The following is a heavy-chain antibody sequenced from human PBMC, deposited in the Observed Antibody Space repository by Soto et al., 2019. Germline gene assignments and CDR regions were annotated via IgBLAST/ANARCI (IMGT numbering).Heavy chain of an antibody. D-gene: IGHD5-12*01. Sequence: ASVKVSCKASGGTFSSYTISWVRQAPGQGLEWMGRIIPILGIANYAQKFQGRVTITADKSTSTAYMELSSLRSEDTAVYYCARVDSGYGGALYFDYWGQGTLVTVSS. CDR1: GGTFSSYT. CDR2: IIPILGIA. CDR3: ARVDSGYGGALYFDY. J-gene: IGHJ4*02. V-gene: IGHV1-69*02.